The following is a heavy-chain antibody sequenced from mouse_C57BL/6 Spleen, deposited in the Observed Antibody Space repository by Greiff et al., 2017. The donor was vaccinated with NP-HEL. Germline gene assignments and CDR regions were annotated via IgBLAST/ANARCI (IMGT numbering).Heavy chain of an antibody. D-gene: IGHD2-4*01. J-gene: IGHJ4*01. CDR2: INPSSGYT. Sequence: VHLVESGAELARPGASVKMSCKASGYTFTSYTMHWVKQRPGQGLEWIGYINPSSGYTKYNQKFKDKATLTADKSSSTAYMQLCSLTSENSAGYYCASPIDNDYDEDYYAMDYWGQGTSVTVSS. CDR1: GYTFTSYT. V-gene: IGHV1-4*01. CDR3: ASPIDNDYDEDYYAMDY.